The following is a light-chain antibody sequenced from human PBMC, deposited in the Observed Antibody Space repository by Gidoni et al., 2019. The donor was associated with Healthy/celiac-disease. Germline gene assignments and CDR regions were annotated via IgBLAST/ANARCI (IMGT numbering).Light chain of an antibody. Sequence: EIVLTQSPGTLSLPPGERATLSCRASLSVSSSYLAWYQQKPGQAPRLLIYGASSSATGIPERFSGSGSGTDFTLTISRLEPEDFAVYYCQQYGSSPRTFGQXTKVEIK. CDR3: QQYGSSPRT. CDR2: GAS. V-gene: IGKV3-20*01. CDR1: LSVSSSY. J-gene: IGKJ1*01.